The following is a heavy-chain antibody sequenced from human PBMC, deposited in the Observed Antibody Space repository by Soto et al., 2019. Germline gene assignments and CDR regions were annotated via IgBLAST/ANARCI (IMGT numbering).Heavy chain of an antibody. CDR1: GGSFSGYY. CDR3: ARGTTYYYGSGSHYFDY. J-gene: IGHJ4*02. Sequence: QVQLQQWGAGLLKPSETLSLTCAVYGGSFSGYYWSWIRQPPGKGLEWIGEINHSGSTNYNPSLKSRVTISVDTPKTQFSLKLSSVTAADTAVYYCARGTTYYYGSGSHYFDYWGQGTLVTVSS. V-gene: IGHV4-34*01. CDR2: INHSGST. D-gene: IGHD3-10*01.